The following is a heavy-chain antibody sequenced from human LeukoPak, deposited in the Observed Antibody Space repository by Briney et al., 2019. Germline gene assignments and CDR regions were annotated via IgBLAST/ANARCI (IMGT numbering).Heavy chain of an antibody. J-gene: IGHJ3*02. D-gene: IGHD3-9*01. CDR2: ISSSSSSI. CDR3: ARALYYDILTGYPSGNAFDI. V-gene: IGHV3-48*04. Sequence: PGGSLRLSCAASGFTISSYSMNWVRQAPGKGLEWVSYISSSSSSIYYADSVKGRFTISRDNAKNSLYLQMNSLRAEDTAVYYCARALYYDILTGYPSGNAFDIWGQGTMVTVSS. CDR1: GFTISSYS.